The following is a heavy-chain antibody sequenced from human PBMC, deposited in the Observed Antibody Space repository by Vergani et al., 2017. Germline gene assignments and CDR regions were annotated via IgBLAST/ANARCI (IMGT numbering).Heavy chain of an antibody. J-gene: IGHJ6*03. D-gene: IGHD5-18*01. Sequence: VQLLESGGGVVQPGRSLRLSCAASGFTFSSYSMNWVRQAPGKGLEWVSYISSSSSTIYYADSVKGRFTISRDNAKNSLYLQMNSLRAEDTAVYYCARDSPGYSQYYYYYMDVWGKGTTVTVSS. CDR1: GFTFSSYS. CDR2: ISSSSSTI. CDR3: ARDSPGYSQYYYYYMDV. V-gene: IGHV3-48*04.